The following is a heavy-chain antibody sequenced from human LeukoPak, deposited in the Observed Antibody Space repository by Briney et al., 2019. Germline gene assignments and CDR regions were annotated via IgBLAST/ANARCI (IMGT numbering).Heavy chain of an antibody. CDR2: IYPGDSDT. Sequence: GESLKISCKGSGYSFTSYWIAWVRQMPGKGLEWMGIIYPGDSDTRYSPSFRGQITISADRSISTAYLHWSSLKASDTAMYYCARPKSSSNWYYDAFDLWGQGTMVTVSS. D-gene: IGHD6-13*01. J-gene: IGHJ3*01. CDR3: ARPKSSSNWYYDAFDL. V-gene: IGHV5-51*01. CDR1: GYSFTSYW.